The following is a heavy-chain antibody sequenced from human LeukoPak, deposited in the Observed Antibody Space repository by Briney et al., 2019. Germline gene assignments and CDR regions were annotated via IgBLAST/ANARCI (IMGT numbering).Heavy chain of an antibody. D-gene: IGHD2-8*02. CDR3: ATYRQVLLPFES. CDR1: GFTFSRYS. V-gene: IGHV3-21*04. J-gene: IGHJ4*02. CDR2: ISTSSSYI. Sequence: NPGGSLRLSCAASGFTFSRYSINWVRQAPGKGLEWVSFISTSSSYIHYADPVKGRFTISRDNSKSTLSLQMNSLRAEDTAIYYCATYRQVLLPFESWGQGTLVTVSS.